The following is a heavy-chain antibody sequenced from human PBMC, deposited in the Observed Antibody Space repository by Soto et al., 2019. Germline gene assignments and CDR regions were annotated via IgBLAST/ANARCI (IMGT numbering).Heavy chain of an antibody. CDR2: IIPIFGTA. D-gene: IGHD6-13*01. Sequence: ASVKVSCKASGGTFSSYAISWVRQAPGQGLEWMGGIIPIFGTANYAQKFQGRVTITADESTSTAYMELSSLRSEDTAVYYCARDRIAAAVWFDPWGQGTLVTVSS. CDR3: ARDRIAAAVWFDP. J-gene: IGHJ5*02. V-gene: IGHV1-69*13. CDR1: GGTFSSYA.